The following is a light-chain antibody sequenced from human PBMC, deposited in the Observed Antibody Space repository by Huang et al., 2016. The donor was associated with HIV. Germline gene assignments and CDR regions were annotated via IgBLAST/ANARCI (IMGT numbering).Light chain of an antibody. CDR3: QRYNNWPGT. Sequence: EIVMTQSPATLSVSPGERATLSCRASQSVSSNLAWYQQKPGQAPRLLIYGASTRATGIPARCSGSGSGTEFTLTISSLQSEDFAVYYCQRYNNWPGTFGQGTKVEIK. V-gene: IGKV3-15*01. CDR1: QSVSSN. J-gene: IGKJ1*01. CDR2: GAS.